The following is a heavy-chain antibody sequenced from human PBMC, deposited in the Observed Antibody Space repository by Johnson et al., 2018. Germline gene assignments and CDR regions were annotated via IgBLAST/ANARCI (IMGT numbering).Heavy chain of an antibody. CDR3: TRVRWARTTFEAFDI. V-gene: IGHV3-30*03. CDR2: ISYDGSNK. Sequence: QVQLVQSGGGVVQPGRSQRLSCAASGFTFSSRGMHWVRQAPGKGLEWVAVISYDGSNKYYAGSVQGRFTISRDNSKSTVYLQMNSLRVEDTALYYCTRVRWARTTFEAFDIWGQGTMVIVSA. D-gene: IGHD1-1*01. CDR1: GFTFSSRG. J-gene: IGHJ3*02.